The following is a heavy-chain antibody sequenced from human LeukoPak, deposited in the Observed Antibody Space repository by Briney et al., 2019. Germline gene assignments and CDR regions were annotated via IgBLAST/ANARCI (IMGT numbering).Heavy chain of an antibody. V-gene: IGHV4-39*07. CDR1: GGSISSSIYY. J-gene: IGHJ5*02. CDR3: ARRKTGIKFCTSNSCYGGWFDP. CDR2: IYYSGNT. Sequence: KPSETLSLTCTVSGGSISSSIYYWGWIRQPPGKGLEWIGNIYYSGNTYYNPSLKSRVTISVDTSNNQFSLKLNSVTAADTAVYYCARRKTGIKFCTSNSCYGGWFDPWGQGTLVTVSS. D-gene: IGHD2-2*01.